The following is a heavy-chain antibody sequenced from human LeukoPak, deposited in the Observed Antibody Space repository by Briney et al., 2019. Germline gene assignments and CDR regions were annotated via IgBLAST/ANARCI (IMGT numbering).Heavy chain of an antibody. V-gene: IGHV5-51*01. CDR2: IYPGDSDT. J-gene: IGHJ4*02. D-gene: IGHD2-15*01. CDR3: TRHRYCSGGTCYSDY. CDR1: GYSFTTYW. Sequence: GESLKISCEGSGYSFTTYWIGWVRQMPGKGLEWMGIIYPGDSDTKYSPSFQGQVTISADKSISTAYLQWSSLEASDTAMYYCTRHRYCSGGTCYSDYWGQGTLVTVSS.